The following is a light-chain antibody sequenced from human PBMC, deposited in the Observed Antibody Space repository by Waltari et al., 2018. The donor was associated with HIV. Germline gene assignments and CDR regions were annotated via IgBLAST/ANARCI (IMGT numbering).Light chain of an antibody. CDR1: QGIGSW. Sequence: DIQMTQSPSSVSASVGDRVTITCRASQGIGSWLAWYQQRPGKAPKLLIHDVSVLQGGVPSRFSGSGSGTDFTLTISSLQPEDFATYYCQQANSFPRTFGHGTKVEIK. V-gene: IGKV1-12*01. CDR3: QQANSFPRT. CDR2: DVS. J-gene: IGKJ1*01.